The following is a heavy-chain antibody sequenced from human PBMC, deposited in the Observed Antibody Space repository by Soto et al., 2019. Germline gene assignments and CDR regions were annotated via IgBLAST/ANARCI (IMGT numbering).Heavy chain of an antibody. CDR2: IVPIFGA. J-gene: IGHJ6*02. D-gene: IGHD3-22*01. CDR1: GGTFSNYG. Sequence: QVQLVQSGAEVKKPGSSVKVSCKSSGGTFSNYGFSWVRQAPGQGLECMGVIVPIFGAEHPQKFQGRVTITAXXSXNXXFMDLRGLRSEDTAVYYCARGGSDYEGSGYYQGHVWGQGTTVTVSS. CDR3: ARGGSDYEGSGYYQGHV. V-gene: IGHV1-69*12.